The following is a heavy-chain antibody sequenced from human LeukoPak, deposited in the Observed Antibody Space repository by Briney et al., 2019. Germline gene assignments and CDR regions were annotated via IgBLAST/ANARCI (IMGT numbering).Heavy chain of an antibody. D-gene: IGHD3-16*02. V-gene: IGHV3-15*01. CDR2: IKSKTDGGTT. Sequence: PGGSLRLSCAASGFTFSNAWMSWVRQAPGKGLEWVGRIKSKTDGGTTDYAAPVKGRFTISRDDSKNTLYLQMNSLKTEDTAVYYCTTVSGYSVQETYYDYVWGSYRQYYFDYWGQGTLVTVSS. CDR1: GFTFSNAW. J-gene: IGHJ4*02. CDR3: TTVSGYSVQETYYDYVWGSYRQYYFDY.